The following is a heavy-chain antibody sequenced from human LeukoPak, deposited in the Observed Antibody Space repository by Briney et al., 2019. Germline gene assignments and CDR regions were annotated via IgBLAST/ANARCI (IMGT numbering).Heavy chain of an antibody. CDR3: ARDLDDYSNDYYYYGMDV. D-gene: IGHD4-11*01. CDR2: ISYDGSNK. V-gene: IGHV3-30-3*01. J-gene: IGHJ6*02. CDR1: RFTFNSYA. Sequence: GGSLRLSCAASRFTFNSYAMSWVRQAPGKGLEWVAVISYDGSNKYYADSVKGRFTISRDNSKNTLYLQMNSLRAEDTAVYYCARDLDDYSNDYYYYGMDVWGQGTTVTVSS.